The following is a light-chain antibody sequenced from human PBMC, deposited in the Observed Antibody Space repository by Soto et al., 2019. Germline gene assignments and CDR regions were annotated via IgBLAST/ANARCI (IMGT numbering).Light chain of an antibody. CDR3: QHYDTYSHYT. V-gene: IGKV1-5*01. J-gene: IGKJ2*01. CDR1: QSISSS. Sequence: DIPMTQSPSSLSASVGDRVTITCRASQSISSSLAWYQQKPQKAPRLLIYDASDLDTGVPSRFSGSGSGTDFALTITSLQPDDFATYYCQHYDTYSHYTFGQGTRLEIK. CDR2: DAS.